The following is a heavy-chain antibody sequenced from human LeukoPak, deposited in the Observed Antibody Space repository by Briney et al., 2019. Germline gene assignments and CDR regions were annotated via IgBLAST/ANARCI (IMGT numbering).Heavy chain of an antibody. CDR1: AGSICNSY. D-gene: IGHD3-22*01. CDR3: VRGPGRGYELEP. CDR2: ISTGGDI. Sequence: ASDTLSLTCAVSAGSICNSYCSWARQPPGKGLEFIGYISTGGDINYNPSLRSRATMSINTSNNQLSLTLTSVTTADTAVYFCVRGPGRGYELEPWGQGSLVTVSS. J-gene: IGHJ5*02. V-gene: IGHV4-4*08.